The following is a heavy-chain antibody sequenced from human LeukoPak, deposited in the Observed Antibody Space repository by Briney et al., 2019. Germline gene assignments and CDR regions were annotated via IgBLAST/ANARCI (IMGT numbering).Heavy chain of an antibody. CDR2: IGSTSITI. J-gene: IGHJ4*02. CDR1: GFTFSAHT. CDR3: ARGPLYDITGSYGL. D-gene: IGHD3-22*01. V-gene: IGHV3-48*01. Sequence: GGSLALSCAASGFTFSAHTMNWVRLAPWKGLEWASYIGSTSITIYYAQSVEGRFTISRDNGKNSLYLQMSSLTVEDTAVYYCARGPLYDITGSYGLWGQGTLVTVSS.